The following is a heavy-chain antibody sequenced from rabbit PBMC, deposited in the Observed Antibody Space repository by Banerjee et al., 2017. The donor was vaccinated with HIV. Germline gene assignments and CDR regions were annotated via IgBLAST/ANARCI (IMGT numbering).Heavy chain of an antibody. J-gene: IGHJ4*01. D-gene: IGHD1-1*01. CDR3: ARDLYGVSNGYYNL. V-gene: IGHV1S40*01. CDR1: GFDLSSYYD. CDR2: IDTGSRTT. Sequence: QSLEESGGDLVKPGASLTLTCTASGFDLSSYYDMCWVRQAPGKGLEWIACIDTGSRTTWYASWAKGRFTISKTSSTTVTLQMTSLTAADTATYFCARDLYGVSNGYYNLWGPGTLVTVS.